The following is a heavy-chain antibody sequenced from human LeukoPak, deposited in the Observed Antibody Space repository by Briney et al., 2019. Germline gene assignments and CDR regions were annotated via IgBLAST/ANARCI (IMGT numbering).Heavy chain of an antibody. Sequence: SETLSLTCTVSGGSISSSSYYWGWIRQPPGKGLEWIGSIYYSGSTYYNPSLKSRVTISVDTSKNQFSLKLSSVTAADTAVYYCARHVSVAVTNFFDYWGQGTLVTVSS. V-gene: IGHV4-39*07. CDR2: IYYSGST. CDR3: ARHVSVAVTNFFDY. CDR1: GGSISSSSYY. J-gene: IGHJ4*02. D-gene: IGHD6-19*01.